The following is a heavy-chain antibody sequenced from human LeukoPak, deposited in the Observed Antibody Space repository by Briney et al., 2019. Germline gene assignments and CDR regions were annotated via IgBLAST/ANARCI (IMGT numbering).Heavy chain of an antibody. Sequence: GGSLRLSCAASGFTVSSNYIKWVRQAPGKGLEWVSYISSSGSTIYYADSVKGRFTISRDNAKNSLYLQMNSLRAEDTAVYYCARDSGYCSGGSCYRRGWFDPWGQGTLVTVSS. CDR2: ISSSGSTI. V-gene: IGHV3-11*01. D-gene: IGHD2-15*01. CDR1: GFTVSSNY. J-gene: IGHJ5*02. CDR3: ARDSGYCSGGSCYRRGWFDP.